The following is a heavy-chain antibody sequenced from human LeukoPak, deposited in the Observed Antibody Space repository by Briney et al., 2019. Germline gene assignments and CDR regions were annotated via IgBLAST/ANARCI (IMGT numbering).Heavy chain of an antibody. Sequence: SETLSLTCTVSGGSINSTSNYWGWIRQPPGKGLEWIGSIYYSGSIYHNPSLKSRVTISIDTSKNQFFLNLRSVTAADTAVYYCARAMIVVLNGPEYFQHWGQGTLVTVSS. CDR2: IYYSGSI. D-gene: IGHD3-22*01. CDR1: GGSINSTSNY. J-gene: IGHJ1*01. CDR3: ARAMIVVLNGPEYFQH. V-gene: IGHV4-39*07.